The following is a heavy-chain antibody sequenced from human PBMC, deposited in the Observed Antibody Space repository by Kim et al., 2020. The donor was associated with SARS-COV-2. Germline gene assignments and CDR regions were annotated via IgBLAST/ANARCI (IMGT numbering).Heavy chain of an antibody. Sequence: GGSLRLSCAASGFTFINYAMTWVRQTPGKGLECVSRISGSGGNTYHADSVKGRFTISRDNSKNTLYLQMNSLRADDTAVYYCAKRDIVVSNYAMDVWGQGTTVTVSS. D-gene: IGHD5-12*01. J-gene: IGHJ6*02. CDR1: GFTFINYA. CDR3: AKRDIVVSNYAMDV. CDR2: ISGSGGNT. V-gene: IGHV3-23*01.